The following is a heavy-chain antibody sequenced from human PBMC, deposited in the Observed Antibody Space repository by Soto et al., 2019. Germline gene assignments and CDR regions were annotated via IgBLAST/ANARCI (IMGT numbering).Heavy chain of an antibody. CDR1: GYTFTRYG. Sequence: QGQLVQSEAEVKKPGASVKVSCKASGYTFTRYGISWVRQAPGQGLEWMGWISGYNGDTTNAQKFQGRVTMTIETSTSTAYMELRSLTSDDTAVYYCAKNGHPPYYYYGLDVWGQGTKVTVSS. CDR3: AKNGHPPYYYYGLDV. V-gene: IGHV1-18*01. J-gene: IGHJ6*02. CDR2: ISGYNGDT. D-gene: IGHD2-8*01.